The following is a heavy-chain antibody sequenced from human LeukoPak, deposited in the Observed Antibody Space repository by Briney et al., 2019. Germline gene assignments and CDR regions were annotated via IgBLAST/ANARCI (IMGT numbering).Heavy chain of an antibody. Sequence: GRSLRLSCAASGFTFSSYGMHWVRQAPGKGLEWVAVISYDGSNKYYADSVKGRFTISRDNSKNTLYLQMNSLRAEDTAVYYCAGEIAVAGTWKAFDIWGQGTMVTVSS. CDR3: AGEIAVAGTWKAFDI. D-gene: IGHD6-19*01. CDR1: GFTFSSYG. CDR2: ISYDGSNK. J-gene: IGHJ3*02. V-gene: IGHV3-30*03.